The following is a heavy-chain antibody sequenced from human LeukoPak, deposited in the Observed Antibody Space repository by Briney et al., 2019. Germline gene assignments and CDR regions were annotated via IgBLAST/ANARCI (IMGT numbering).Heavy chain of an antibody. Sequence: GGSLRLSCAASGFTFSSYSMNWVRQAPGKGLEWVSSISSSSSYIYYADSVKGRFTISRDNAKNSLYLQMNSLRAEDTAVYYCSRVPLFDDSSGYYLDYWGQGTLVTVSS. CDR2: ISSSSSYI. CDR3: SRVPLFDDSSGYYLDY. V-gene: IGHV3-21*01. D-gene: IGHD3-22*01. J-gene: IGHJ4*02. CDR1: GFTFSSYS.